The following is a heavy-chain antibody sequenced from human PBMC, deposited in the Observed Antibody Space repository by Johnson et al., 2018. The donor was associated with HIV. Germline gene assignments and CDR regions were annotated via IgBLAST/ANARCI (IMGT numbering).Heavy chain of an antibody. D-gene: IGHD3-3*01. CDR2: INWNGGST. CDR1: GFTFDDYG. V-gene: IGHV3-20*04. Sequence: VQLVESGGGVVRPGGSLRLSCVASGFTFDDYGMSWVRQAPGKGLELVSGINWNGGSTGYADSVKGRFTISSDNAKNSMYLQMNSLRAEDTALYYCARVGWATIFGVVILPTGTFDIWGQGTMVTVSS. J-gene: IGHJ3*02. CDR3: ARVGWATIFGVVILPTGTFDI.